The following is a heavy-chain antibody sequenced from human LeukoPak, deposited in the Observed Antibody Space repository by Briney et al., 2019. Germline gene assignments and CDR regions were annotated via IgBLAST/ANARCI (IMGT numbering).Heavy chain of an antibody. J-gene: IGHJ4*02. Sequence: SETLSLTCTVSGGSISSYYWSWIRQPAGKGLEWIGRIYTSGSTNYNPSLKSRVTMSVDTSKSQFSLKLSSVTAADTAVYYCAREGSATARPFVSDDYWGQGTLVTVSS. V-gene: IGHV4-4*07. D-gene: IGHD6-6*01. CDR2: IYTSGST. CDR3: AREGSATARPFVSDDY. CDR1: GGSISSYY.